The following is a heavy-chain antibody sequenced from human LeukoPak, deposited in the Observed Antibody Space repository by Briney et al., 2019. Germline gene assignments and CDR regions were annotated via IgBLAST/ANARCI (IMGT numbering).Heavy chain of an antibody. V-gene: IGHV5-51*01. CDR1: GYSFTTYC. Sequence: GESLKISCKNFGYSFTTYCIAWVRQVPGKGLEWLGVIYPGDSETRYSPSFQGQVTISVDKATTTAYLHWSSLKASDSAIYYCARRNPNYFGSGSYSLDYWGQGTLVTVSS. J-gene: IGHJ4*02. CDR2: IYPGDSET. D-gene: IGHD3-10*01. CDR3: ARRNPNYFGSGSYSLDY.